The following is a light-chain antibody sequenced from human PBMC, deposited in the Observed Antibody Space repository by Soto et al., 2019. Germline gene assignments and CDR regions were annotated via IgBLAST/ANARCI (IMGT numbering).Light chain of an antibody. J-gene: IGKJ4*01. CDR3: LQHNTYPLT. CDR1: QGIGND. CDR2: AAS. V-gene: IGKV1-17*01. Sequence: DIQMTQSPSSLSASVGDRVTITCRASQGIGNDLAWYQQQPGKAPKRLIYAASSLQSGVPSRFSGSGSGTEFTLTISSLQPEDFATYYCLQHNTYPLTCGGGTKVEIK.